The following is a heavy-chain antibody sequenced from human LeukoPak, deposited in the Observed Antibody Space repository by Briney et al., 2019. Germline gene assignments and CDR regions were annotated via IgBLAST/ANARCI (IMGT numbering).Heavy chain of an antibody. J-gene: IGHJ4*02. CDR3: ARMDIVVVPAAHRDY. CDR1: GYTFTGYY. CDR2: INPISGGT. Sequence: ASVKVSCKASGYTFTGYYMHWVRQAPGQGLEWMGWINPISGGTNYAQKFQGRVTMTRDTSISTAYMELSRLRSDDTAVYYCARMDIVVVPAAHRDYWGQGTLVTVSS. D-gene: IGHD2-2*03. V-gene: IGHV1-2*02.